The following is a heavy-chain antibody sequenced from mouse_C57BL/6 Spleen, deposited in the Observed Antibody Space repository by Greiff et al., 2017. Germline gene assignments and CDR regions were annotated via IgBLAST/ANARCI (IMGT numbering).Heavy chain of an antibody. D-gene: IGHD2-5*01. CDR2: IYPGDGDT. J-gene: IGHJ2*01. CDR1: GYAFSSSW. Sequence: QVQLKQSGPELVKPGASVKISCKASGYAFSSSWMNWVKQRPGKGLEWIGRIYPGDGDTNYNGKFKGKATLTADKSSSTAYMQLSSLTSEDSAVYFCAREAPGGSNYGYWGQGTTLTVSS. V-gene: IGHV1-82*01. CDR3: AREAPGGSNYGY.